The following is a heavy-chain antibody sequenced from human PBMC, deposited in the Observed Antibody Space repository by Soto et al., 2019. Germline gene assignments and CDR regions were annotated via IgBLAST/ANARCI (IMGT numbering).Heavy chain of an antibody. CDR3: ARDWDYYDSSGYYGMDV. CDR1: GFDFSGYS. J-gene: IGHJ6*02. D-gene: IGHD3-22*01. Sequence: GGSLRLSCAVSGFDFSGYSMHWVRQAPGKGLDWVAVIQQDGSEKYYVDSVKGRFTISRDNAKNSLYLQMNSLRAEDTAVYYCARDWDYYDSSGYYGMDVWGQGTTVTVSS. V-gene: IGHV3-7*01. CDR2: IQQDGSEK.